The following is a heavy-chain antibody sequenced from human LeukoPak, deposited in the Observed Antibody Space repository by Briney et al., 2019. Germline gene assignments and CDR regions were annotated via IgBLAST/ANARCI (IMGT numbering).Heavy chain of an antibody. J-gene: IGHJ4*02. CDR3: TTGSIAARPKRYIFRDPPDY. V-gene: IGHV3-7*03. Sequence: GGTLRLSCAASGFTFSSYWMSWVRQAPGKGLEWVANIKQDGSEKYYVDSVKGRFTISRDNAKNSLYLQMNSLKTEDTAVYYCTTGSIAARPKRYIFRDPPDYWGQGTLVTVSS. CDR2: IKQDGSEK. CDR1: GFTFSSYW. D-gene: IGHD6-6*01.